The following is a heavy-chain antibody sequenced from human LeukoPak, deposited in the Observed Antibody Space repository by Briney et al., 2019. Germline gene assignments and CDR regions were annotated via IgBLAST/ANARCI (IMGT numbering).Heavy chain of an antibody. Sequence: SETLSLTCAVYGGSFSGYYWSWIRQPPGKGLEWIGEINHSGSTNYNPSLKSRVTISVDTSKNQFSLKLSSVTAADTAVYYCARGGSSSWYRTLYFDYWGQGILVTVSS. CDR3: ARGGSSSWYRTLYFDY. CDR2: INHSGST. J-gene: IGHJ4*02. D-gene: IGHD6-13*01. CDR1: GGSFSGYY. V-gene: IGHV4-34*01.